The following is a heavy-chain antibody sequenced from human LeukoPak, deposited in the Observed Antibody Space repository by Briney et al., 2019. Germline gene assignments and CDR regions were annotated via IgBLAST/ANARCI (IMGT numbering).Heavy chain of an antibody. Sequence: SETLSLTCSVSGGSISSGGYYWSWIRQHPGKGLEWIGYIYYSGSTYYNPSLKSRVTISVDTSKNQFSLKLSSVTAADTAVYYCARTGYSSSWSHGLTDENWLDPWGQGTLVTVSS. D-gene: IGHD6-13*01. CDR3: ARTGYSSSWSHGLTDENWLDP. J-gene: IGHJ5*02. V-gene: IGHV4-31*03. CDR2: IYYSGST. CDR1: GGSISSGGYY.